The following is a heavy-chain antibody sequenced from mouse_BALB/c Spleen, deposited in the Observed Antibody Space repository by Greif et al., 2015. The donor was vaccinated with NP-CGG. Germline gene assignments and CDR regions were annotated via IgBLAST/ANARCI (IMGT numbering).Heavy chain of an antibody. J-gene: IGHJ4*01. CDR3: TRFYYGSSYYAMDY. CDR2: INPSNGGT. Sequence: VQGVESGAELVKPGASVKLSCKASGYTFTSYYMYWVKQRPGQGLEWIGEINPSNGGTNFNEKSKSKATLTVDKSSSTAYMQLSSLTSEDSAVYYCTRFYYGSSYYAMDYWGQGTSVTVSS. D-gene: IGHD1-1*01. V-gene: IGHV1S81*02. CDR1: GYTFTSYY.